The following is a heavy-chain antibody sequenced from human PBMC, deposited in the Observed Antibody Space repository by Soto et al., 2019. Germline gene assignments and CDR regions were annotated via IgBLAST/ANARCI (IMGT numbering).Heavy chain of an antibody. CDR1: GFTFSSYA. Sequence: GGSLRLSCAASGFTFSSYAMSWVRQAPGKGLEWVSAISGSGVSTYYADSVKGRFTISRDNSKNTLYLQMNSLRAEDTAVYYCEKDPRHYYYDSSGYYWGQGTLVTVSS. D-gene: IGHD3-22*01. CDR2: ISGSGVST. J-gene: IGHJ4*02. V-gene: IGHV3-23*01. CDR3: EKDPRHYYYDSSGYY.